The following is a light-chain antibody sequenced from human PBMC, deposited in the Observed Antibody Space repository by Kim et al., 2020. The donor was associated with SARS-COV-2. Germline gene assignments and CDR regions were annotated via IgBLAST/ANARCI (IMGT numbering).Light chain of an antibody. Sequence: QRVTISCSGSSSNIGSNTVNWYEQLPGTAPKLLIYRNNQRPSGVPDRFSGSKSGTSASLAISGLQSEDEADYYCAAWDDSLNGGVFGTGTKVTVL. J-gene: IGLJ1*01. CDR3: AAWDDSLNGGV. CDR1: SSNIGSNT. V-gene: IGLV1-44*01. CDR2: RNN.